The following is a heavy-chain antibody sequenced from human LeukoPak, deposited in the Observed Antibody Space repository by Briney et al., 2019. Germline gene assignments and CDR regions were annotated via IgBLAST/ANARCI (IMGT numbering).Heavy chain of an antibody. CDR1: GFTFSNYA. CDR2: ISSNGGSI. CDR3: ARGYYDGSGYSADAFDI. D-gene: IGHD3-22*01. Sequence: GGSLRLCCAASGFTFSNYAMHWVRQAPGKGLEYVSAISSNGGSIYYANSVKGRFTISRDNSKNTLYLQMGSLRAEDMAVYYCARGYYDGSGYSADAFDIWGQGTMVAVSS. J-gene: IGHJ3*02. V-gene: IGHV3-64*01.